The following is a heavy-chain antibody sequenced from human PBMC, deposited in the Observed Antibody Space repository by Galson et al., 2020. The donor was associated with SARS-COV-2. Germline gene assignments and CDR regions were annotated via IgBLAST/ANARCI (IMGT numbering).Heavy chain of an antibody. CDR2: IYHSGSS. V-gene: IGHV4-4*02. CDR3: ARAGDYGDSTGWFDP. CDR1: GDSINSNNW. Sequence: SETLSLTCAVSGDSINSNNWWNWVRQPPGKGLEWIGEIYHSGSSYYNPSLKSRVTISVDKSKNHFSLRLTSVTAADTAVYYCARAGDYGDSTGWFDPWGQGTLVTVSS. J-gene: IGHJ5*02. D-gene: IGHD4-17*01.